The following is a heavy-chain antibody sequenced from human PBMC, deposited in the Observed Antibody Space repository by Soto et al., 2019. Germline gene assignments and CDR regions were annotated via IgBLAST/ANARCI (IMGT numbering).Heavy chain of an antibody. CDR3: ARESFSASPNFFDY. CDR2: ISLSGSTI. D-gene: IGHD3-3*02. CDR1: GFAFSNYE. V-gene: IGHV3-48*03. Sequence: PVGSQRLSCAASGFAFSNYEMNWVRQAPGKGLEWVSYISLSGSTIYYADSVKGRFTISRDDAKNSLYLQMDSLRADDTAVYYCARESFSASPNFFDYWGQGTLVTVSS. J-gene: IGHJ4*02.